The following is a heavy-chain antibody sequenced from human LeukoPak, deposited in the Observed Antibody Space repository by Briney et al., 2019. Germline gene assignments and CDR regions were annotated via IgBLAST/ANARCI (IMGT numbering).Heavy chain of an antibody. D-gene: IGHD2-15*01. CDR3: ASSSYCSGGSCYRPRAFDI. J-gene: IGHJ3*02. CDR1: GFTFSNYA. Sequence: QPGGSLRLSCAASGFTFSNYAIHWVRQAPGKGLEWVAFIRYDGSNKYYVDSVKGRFTISRDNSKNSLYLQMNSLRAEDTAVYYCASSSYCSGGSCYRPRAFDIWGQGTMVTVSS. V-gene: IGHV3-30*02. CDR2: IRYDGSNK.